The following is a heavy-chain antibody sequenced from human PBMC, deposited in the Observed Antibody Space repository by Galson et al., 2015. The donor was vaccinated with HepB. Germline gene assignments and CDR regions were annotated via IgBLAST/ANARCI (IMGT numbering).Heavy chain of an antibody. CDR2: IDPSDSYT. V-gene: IGHV5-10-1*01. Sequence: QSGAEVKKPGESLRISCKGSGSSFPSYWISWVRQMPGKGLEWMGRIDPSDSYTNYSPSFQGHVTISADKSISTAYLQWSSLKASDTAMYYCARQGPKEWLVWSWFDPWGQGTLVTVSS. CDR1: GSSFPSYW. D-gene: IGHD6-19*01. J-gene: IGHJ5*02. CDR3: ARQGPKEWLVWSWFDP.